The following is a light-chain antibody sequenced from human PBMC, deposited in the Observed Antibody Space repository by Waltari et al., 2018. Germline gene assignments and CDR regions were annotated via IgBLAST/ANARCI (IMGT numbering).Light chain of an antibody. Sequence: EIVMTQSPATLSVSPGERATLSCRASQRVSSNLAWYQQKPGQAPRLLIYGASTRATGIPARFSGSGSGTESTLTISSMQSEDFAVYYCQQYNNWPPTFGQGTKVEIK. CDR1: QRVSSN. J-gene: IGKJ1*01. V-gene: IGKV3-15*01. CDR3: QQYNNWPPT. CDR2: GAS.